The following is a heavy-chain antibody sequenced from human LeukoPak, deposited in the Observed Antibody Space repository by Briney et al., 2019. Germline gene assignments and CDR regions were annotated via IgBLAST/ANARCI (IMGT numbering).Heavy chain of an antibody. D-gene: IGHD2-2*02. CDR2: ISSSSSTI. CDR3: GRGPNCSSTSCYIGEPYYYYYYMDV. CDR1: GFTFSSYS. J-gene: IGHJ6*03. V-gene: IGHV3-48*04. Sequence: GGSLRLSCAASGFTFSSYSMNWVRQAPGKGLEWVSYISSSSSTIYYADPVKGRFTISRDNAKNSLYLQMNSLRAEDTAVYYCGRGPNCSSTSCYIGEPYYYYYYMDVWGKGTTVTVSS.